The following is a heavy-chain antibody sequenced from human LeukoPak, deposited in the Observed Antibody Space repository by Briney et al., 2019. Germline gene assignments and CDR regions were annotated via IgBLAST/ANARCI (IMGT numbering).Heavy chain of an antibody. CDR2: MNPNSGNT. V-gene: IGHV1-8*01. Sequence: GASVKVSCKASGYTFTSYDINWVRQATGQGLEWMGWMNPNSGNTNYAQKFQGSVTMTRDTSITTAYMELNSLRSDDTAVYYCARSYCGGDCYSQGFYYYYMDVWGRGATVTISS. J-gene: IGHJ6*03. CDR1: GYTFTSYD. D-gene: IGHD2-21*02. CDR3: ARSYCGGDCYSQGFYYYYMDV.